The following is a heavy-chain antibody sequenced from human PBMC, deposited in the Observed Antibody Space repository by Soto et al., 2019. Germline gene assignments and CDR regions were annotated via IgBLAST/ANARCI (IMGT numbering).Heavy chain of an antibody. V-gene: IGHV4-38-2*01. CDR1: GYPISSGYY. J-gene: IGHJ4*02. D-gene: IGHD5-12*01. CDR3: ELSSRYVQGGY. Sequence: WETLSLTCAVSGYPISSGYYWGWIRQPPGKGLEWIGIIHHSGSTYYNPSLRSRITISVDTSKKQFSLKMPSVTAADTAVYYCELSSRYVQGGYWGEAIMVTVYS. CDR2: IHHSGST.